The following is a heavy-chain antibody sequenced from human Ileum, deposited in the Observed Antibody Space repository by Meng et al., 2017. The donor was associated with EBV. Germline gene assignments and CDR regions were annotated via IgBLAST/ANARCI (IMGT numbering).Heavy chain of an antibody. CDR3: ARDSEAADY. D-gene: IGHD6-25*01. J-gene: IGHJ4*02. CDR1: GYTFTTYG. CDR2: INTNTGKP. V-gene: IGHV7-4-1*02. Sequence: VPFWSELKKPWASVRISCKASGYTFTTYGMNWVRQAPGQGLEWMGWINTNTGKPTYAQGLTGRFVFSLDTSVSTAYLQISSLKAEDTAVYYCARDSEAADYWGQGTLVTVSS.